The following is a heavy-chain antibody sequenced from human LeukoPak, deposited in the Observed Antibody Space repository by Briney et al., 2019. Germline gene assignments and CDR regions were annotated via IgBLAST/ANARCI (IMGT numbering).Heavy chain of an antibody. J-gene: IGHJ3*02. D-gene: IGHD6-13*01. CDR2: INHSGST. V-gene: IGHV4-34*01. CDR3: AREDEQQPLI. Sequence: SETLSLTCSVSGGSISGYYWSWIRQPPGKGLEWIGEINHSGSTNYNPSLKSRVTISVDTSKNQFSLKLSSVTAADTAVYYCAREDEQQPLIWGQGTMVTVSS. CDR1: GGSISGYY.